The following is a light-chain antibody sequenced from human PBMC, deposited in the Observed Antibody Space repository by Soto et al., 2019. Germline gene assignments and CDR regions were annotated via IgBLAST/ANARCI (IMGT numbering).Light chain of an antibody. Sequence: QSALTQPPSASGSPGQSVTISCTGTSSDIGGYSYVSWYQQHPGKAPKVLIYEVNKRPSGVPDRFSGSKSGNTASLTVSGLQAEDEADYYCSSYVGSNKVFGGGTKLTVL. CDR1: SSDIGGYSY. J-gene: IGLJ2*01. CDR2: EVN. V-gene: IGLV2-8*01. CDR3: SSYVGSNKV.